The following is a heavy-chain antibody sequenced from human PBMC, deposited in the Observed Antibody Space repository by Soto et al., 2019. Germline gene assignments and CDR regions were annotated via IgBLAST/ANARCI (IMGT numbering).Heavy chain of an antibody. J-gene: IGHJ2*01. Sequence: QVQLQESGPGLVKPSQTLSLMCTVSGAPISGGDYHWSWIRQPPGTGLEWIGYIFPSGATHYNSSLGSRITMSVETSKSHFSLKLTSVTAADTAVYFCARGSAAKRYFDLWGRGTLVTVSS. CDR3: ARGSAAKRYFDL. CDR2: IFPSGAT. D-gene: IGHD5-18*01. CDR1: GAPISGGDYH. V-gene: IGHV4-30-4*01.